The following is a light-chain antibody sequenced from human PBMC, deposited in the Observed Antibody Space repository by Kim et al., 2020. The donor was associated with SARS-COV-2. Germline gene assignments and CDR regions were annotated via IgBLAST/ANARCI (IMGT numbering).Light chain of an antibody. CDR1: KLGNKY. Sequence: VSPGQTASITCSGDKLGNKYTSWYQQRPGQSPVLVIYEDRNRPSGIPERFSGSNSGNTATLTISGTQAMDEADYYCQAWVSSTVVFGGGTKLTVL. CDR3: QAWVSSTVV. V-gene: IGLV3-1*01. CDR2: EDR. J-gene: IGLJ2*01.